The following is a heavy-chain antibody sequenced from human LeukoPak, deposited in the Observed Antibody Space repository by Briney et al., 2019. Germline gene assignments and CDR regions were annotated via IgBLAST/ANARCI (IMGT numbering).Heavy chain of an antibody. Sequence: HGESLKIPCKGSGYRFTSYWIGWVRQMPGKGLEWMGIIYPGDSDTRYSPSFQGQVTISADKSISTAYLQWSSLKASDTAMYYCARLYYGSGSYYRRASKLGYYFDYWGQGTLVTVSS. V-gene: IGHV5-51*01. J-gene: IGHJ4*02. CDR3: ARLYYGSGSYYRRASKLGYYFDY. CDR2: IYPGDSDT. CDR1: GYRFTSYW. D-gene: IGHD3-10*01.